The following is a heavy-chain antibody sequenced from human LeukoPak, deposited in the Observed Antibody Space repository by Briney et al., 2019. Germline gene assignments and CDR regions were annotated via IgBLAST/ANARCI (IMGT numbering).Heavy chain of an antibody. J-gene: IGHJ3*01. CDR3: ARANWDAFDV. Sequence: ASVKVSCKASGYTFTGYYMHGVGQAPGQGPEWMGWINPNIGVTNYAQKFQGRVTMTRDTSISTAYMELSRLRSDDTAIYYCARANWDAFDVWGQGTMVTVSS. D-gene: IGHD7-27*01. CDR1: GYTFTGYY. CDR2: INPNIGVT. V-gene: IGHV1-2*02.